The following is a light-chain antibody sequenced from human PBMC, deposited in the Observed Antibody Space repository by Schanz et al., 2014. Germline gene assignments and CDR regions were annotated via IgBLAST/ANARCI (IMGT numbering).Light chain of an antibody. V-gene: IGLV2-14*03. J-gene: IGLJ3*02. Sequence: QSALTQPASVSGSPGQSITISCTGTSSDVGGYDFVSWYQQHPDKAPKLLIYDVSHRPSGVSNRFSGSKSGNTASLTISGLQAEDEADYYCSAYTSSNTWVFGGGTKLTVL. CDR1: SSDVGGYDF. CDR3: SAYTSSNTWV. CDR2: DVS.